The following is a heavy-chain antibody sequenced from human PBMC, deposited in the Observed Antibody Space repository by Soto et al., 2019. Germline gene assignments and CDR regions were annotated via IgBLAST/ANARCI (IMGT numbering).Heavy chain of an antibody. J-gene: IGHJ5*02. CDR2: IYYSGIT. V-gene: IGHV4-39*01. Sequence: SETLSLTCTVSGGSLSSSSYSWAWIRQPPGQGLEWIGSIYYSGITYYNPSLKSRVTISVDTSKNQFSLKLTSVTATDTAIYYCARHWINMIVVLNPTWFDPWGQGTLVTVSS. CDR1: GGSLSSSSYS. CDR3: ARHWINMIVVLNPTWFDP. D-gene: IGHD3-22*01.